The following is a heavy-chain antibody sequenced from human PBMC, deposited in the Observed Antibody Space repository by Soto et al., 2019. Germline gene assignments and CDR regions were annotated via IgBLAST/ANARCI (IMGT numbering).Heavy chain of an antibody. Sequence: PSETLSLTCAVYGGSFSGYYWSWIRQPPGKGLEWIGEINHSGSANYNPSLKSRVTISVDTSKNQFSLKLSSVTAADTAVYYCARVLVGELLRWFDPWGQGTLVTVSS. CDR2: INHSGSA. V-gene: IGHV4-34*01. CDR1: GGSFSGYY. CDR3: ARVLVGELLRWFDP. D-gene: IGHD3-10*01. J-gene: IGHJ5*02.